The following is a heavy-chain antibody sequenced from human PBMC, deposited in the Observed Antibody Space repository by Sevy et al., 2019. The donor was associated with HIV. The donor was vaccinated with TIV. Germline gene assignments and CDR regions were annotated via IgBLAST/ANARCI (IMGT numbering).Heavy chain of an antibody. CDR2: IKSKTDGGTT. J-gene: IGHJ4*02. Sequence: GGSLRLSCAASGFTFSNAWMSWVRQAPGKGLEWVGRIKSKTDGGTTDYAAPVKGGFTISRDDSKNTLYLQMNSLKTEDTAVYYCTTATGGAVAGTFGYWGQGTLVTVSS. D-gene: IGHD6-19*01. V-gene: IGHV3-15*01. CDR3: TTATGGAVAGTFGY. CDR1: GFTFSNAW.